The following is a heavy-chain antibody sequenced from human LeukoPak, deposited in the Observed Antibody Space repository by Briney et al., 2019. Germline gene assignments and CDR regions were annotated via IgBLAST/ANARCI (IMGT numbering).Heavy chain of an antibody. Sequence: SETLSLTCAVYGGSFSGYYWSWIRQPPGKGLEWIGEINHSGSTNYNPSLKSRVTISVDTSKNQFSLKLSSVTAADTALYFCARLNFRGGDALHFDSWGQGTLVTVSS. CDR2: INHSGST. D-gene: IGHD3-16*01. CDR1: GGSFSGYY. CDR3: ARLNFRGGDALHFDS. V-gene: IGHV4-34*01. J-gene: IGHJ4*02.